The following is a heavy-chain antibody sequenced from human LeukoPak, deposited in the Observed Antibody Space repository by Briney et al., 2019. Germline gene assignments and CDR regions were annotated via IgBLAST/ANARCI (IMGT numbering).Heavy chain of an antibody. CDR2: FDPEDGET. CDR3: ATVPAAIRSYWYFDL. CDR1: GYTLTELS. Sequence: ASVKVSCKVSGYTLTELSMHWVRQAPGKGLEWMGGFDPEDGETIYAQKFQGRVTMTEDTSTDTAYMELSSLRSEDTAVYYCATVPAAIRSYWYFDLWGRGTLVTVSS. J-gene: IGHJ2*01. D-gene: IGHD2-2*01. V-gene: IGHV1-24*01.